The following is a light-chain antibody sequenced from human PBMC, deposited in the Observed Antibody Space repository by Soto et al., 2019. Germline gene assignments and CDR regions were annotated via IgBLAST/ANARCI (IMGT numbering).Light chain of an antibody. Sequence: DIQLTQSPSFLSASVGDRVTVTCRASQDISSYLAWYQQKPGKAPKLLISAASTLQSGVPSRFSGSGSGTEFTLTISSLQPEDFATYYCQQFNSYPRTFGQGTKVEIK. V-gene: IGKV1-9*01. CDR1: QDISSY. J-gene: IGKJ1*01. CDR2: AAS. CDR3: QQFNSYPRT.